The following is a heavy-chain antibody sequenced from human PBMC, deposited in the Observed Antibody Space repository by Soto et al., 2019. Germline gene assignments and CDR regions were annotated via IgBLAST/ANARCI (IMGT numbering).Heavy chain of an antibody. CDR3: AKGRSYYYYYGVDV. Sequence: LRLSCAASGFTFSSCAMGWVRQAPGKGLEWVSNIIYSGGSAYYADSVKGRFTISRDNSRSTLYLQMNSLRAEDTALYYCAKGRSYYYYYGVDVWGQGTTVTVSS. CDR1: GFTFSSCA. J-gene: IGHJ6*02. V-gene: IGHV3-23*01. CDR2: IIYSGGSA.